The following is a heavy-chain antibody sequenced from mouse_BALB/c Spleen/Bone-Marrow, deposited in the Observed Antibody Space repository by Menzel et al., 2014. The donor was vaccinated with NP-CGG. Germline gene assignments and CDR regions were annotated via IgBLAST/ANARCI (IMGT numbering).Heavy chain of an antibody. Sequence: EVKVEESGGGLVQPGGSLKLSCAASGFDFSRYWMSWVRQAPGKGLEWIGEINPDSSTINYTPSLKDKFIISRDNAKNTLYLQMSKVGSGDTALYYCARLHYYGSFAYWGQGTLVTVSA. V-gene: IGHV4-1*02. CDR3: ARLHYYGSFAY. CDR2: INPDSSTI. J-gene: IGHJ3*01. D-gene: IGHD1-2*01. CDR1: GFDFSRYW.